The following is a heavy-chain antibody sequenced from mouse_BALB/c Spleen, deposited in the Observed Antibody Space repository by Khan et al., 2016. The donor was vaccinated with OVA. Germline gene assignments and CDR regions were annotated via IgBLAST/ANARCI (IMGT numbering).Heavy chain of an antibody. V-gene: IGHV1S137*01. CDR1: GYTFTDFT. CDR2: GNTYYGDA. Sequence: QVQLKQSGAELVRPGVSVKISCKGSGYTFTDFTMHWVKQSHAKSLEWIGVGNTYYGDATYNQKFKGKATMTVDKSSTTAYMELARLTSEDSAIYYCARGGGGDRFAYWGQGTLVTVSA. CDR3: ARGGGGDRFAY. J-gene: IGHJ3*01.